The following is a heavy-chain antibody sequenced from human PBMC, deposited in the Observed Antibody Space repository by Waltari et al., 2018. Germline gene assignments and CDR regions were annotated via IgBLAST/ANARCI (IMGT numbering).Heavy chain of an antibody. CDR1: GFTVRSNY. Sequence: EVQLVQSGGGLVQPGGSLRLSCAASGFTVRSNYMTWVRQAPGKGLEWISVIIGGGTTYYADSVKGRFTISTHNYKNTLFLQMNSLRPEDTAVYYCAKSITMVRGVFYYFDYWGQGTLVTVSS. D-gene: IGHD3-10*01. J-gene: IGHJ4*02. CDR2: IIGGGTT. V-gene: IGHV3-53*04. CDR3: AKSITMVRGVFYYFDY.